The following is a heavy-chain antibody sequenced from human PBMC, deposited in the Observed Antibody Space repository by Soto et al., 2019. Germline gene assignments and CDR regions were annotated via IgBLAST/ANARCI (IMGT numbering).Heavy chain of an antibody. Sequence: SETLSLTCIVSGESISSSSYYWGWIRQPPGKGLEWIGSIYYSGRTYYNPSFKSRVTISIDTSKNQFSLKLSSVTATGTAVYYCARQRTTVVTQAYFDHWGQGALVTVSS. CDR1: GESISSSSYY. CDR3: ARQRTTVVTQAYFDH. D-gene: IGHD2-21*02. J-gene: IGHJ4*02. CDR2: IYYSGRT. V-gene: IGHV4-39*01.